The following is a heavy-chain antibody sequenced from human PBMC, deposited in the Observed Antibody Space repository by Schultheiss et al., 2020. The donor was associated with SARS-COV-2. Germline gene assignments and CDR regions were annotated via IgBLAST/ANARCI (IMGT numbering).Heavy chain of an antibody. Sequence: GGSLRLSCAASGFTFSSYGMHWVRQAPGKGLEWVAVISYDGSNKYYADSVKGRFTISRDNSKNTLYLQMNSLRAEDTAVYYCAKGRYSSSWYYNWFDPWGQGTLVTVSS. V-gene: IGHV3-30*18. J-gene: IGHJ5*02. CDR2: ISYDGSNK. D-gene: IGHD6-13*01. CDR3: AKGRYSSSWYYNWFDP. CDR1: GFTFSSYG.